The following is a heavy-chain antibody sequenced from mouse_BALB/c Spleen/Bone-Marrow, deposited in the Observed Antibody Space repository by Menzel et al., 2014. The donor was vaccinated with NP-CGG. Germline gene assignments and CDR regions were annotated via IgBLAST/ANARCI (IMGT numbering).Heavy chain of an antibody. CDR1: GYSITSGYY. CDR2: ISYDGNN. D-gene: IGHD2-1*01. J-gene: IGHJ2*01. Sequence: EVKLQESGPGLVKPSQSLSLTCSVTGYSITSGYYWNWIRQLPGNKLEWMGYISYDGNNNYNPSLKNRISITRDTSKNHFFLKLNSGTTEDTATYYCAREDYGNYDYFDYWGQGTTLTVSS. CDR3: AREDYGNYDYFDY. V-gene: IGHV3-6*01.